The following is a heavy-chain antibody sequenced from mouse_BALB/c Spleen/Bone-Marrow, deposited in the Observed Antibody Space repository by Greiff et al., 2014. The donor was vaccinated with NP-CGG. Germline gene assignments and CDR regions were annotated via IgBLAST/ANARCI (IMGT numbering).Heavy chain of an antibody. D-gene: IGHD1-2*01. CDR2: IDPANGNT. Sequence: EVKVVESGAELVKPGASVKLSCTASGFNIKDTYMHWVKQRPEQGLEWIGRIDPANGNTKYDPKFQGKATITADTPSNTAYLQLSSLTSEDTAVYYCARYYYGYYFDYWGQGTTLTVSS. J-gene: IGHJ2*01. CDR1: GFNIKDTY. CDR3: ARYYYGYYFDY. V-gene: IGHV14-3*02.